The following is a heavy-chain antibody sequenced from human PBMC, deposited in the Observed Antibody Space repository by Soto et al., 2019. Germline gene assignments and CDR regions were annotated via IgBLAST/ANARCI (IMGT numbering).Heavy chain of an antibody. V-gene: IGHV1-18*01. Sequence: ASVKVSCKASGYTFTSYGISWVRQAPGQGLERMGWISAYNGNTNYAQKLQGRVTMTTDTSTSTAYMELRSLRSDDKAVYYCAIAPNIVLLPAATYYFDYWGQGTLVTVSS. D-gene: IGHD2-2*01. J-gene: IGHJ4*02. CDR3: AIAPNIVLLPAATYYFDY. CDR1: GYTFTSYG. CDR2: ISAYNGNT.